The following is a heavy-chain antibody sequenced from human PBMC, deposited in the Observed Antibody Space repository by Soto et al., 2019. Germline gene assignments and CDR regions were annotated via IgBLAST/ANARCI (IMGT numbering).Heavy chain of an antibody. V-gene: IGHV4-59*01. D-gene: IGHD6-6*01. CDR2: IYYSGST. Sequence: SETLSLTCTVSGGSISSYYWSWIRQPPGKGLEWIGYIYYSGSTNYNPSLKSRVTISVDTSKNQFSLKLSSVTAADTAVYYCARYGSSSFYYYGMDVWGQWTTVTVSS. CDR3: ARYGSSSFYYYGMDV. J-gene: IGHJ6*02. CDR1: GGSISSYY.